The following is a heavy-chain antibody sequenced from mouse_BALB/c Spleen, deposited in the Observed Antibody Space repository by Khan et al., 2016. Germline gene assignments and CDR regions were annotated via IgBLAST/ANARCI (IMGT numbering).Heavy chain of an antibody. J-gene: IGHJ1*01. Sequence: QIQLVQSGPELKKPGKTVKISCKASGYTFTNYGMNWVKQAPGKGLKWMGWINTYSGESTYADDFKGRFAFSLETSSNTAYSQINNLQHEDTATYFCARYRYYYGSSRYFDVWGAGTTVTVSS. D-gene: IGHD1-1*01. CDR2: INTYSGES. CDR1: GYTFTNYG. V-gene: IGHV9-3-1*01. CDR3: ARYRYYYGSSRYFDV.